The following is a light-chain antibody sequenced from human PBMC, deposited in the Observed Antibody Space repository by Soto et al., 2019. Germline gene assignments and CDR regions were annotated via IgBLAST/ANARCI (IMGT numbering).Light chain of an antibody. CDR1: QSISSY. Sequence: DIQMTQSPSSLSASVGDRVTITCRASQSISSYLYWYQQKPGKAPKLLIYAASSLRSGVPSRFSGSGSGTEFTLTISSLQPEDFATYYCQQSYSTPPTFGQGTKLEIK. CDR2: AAS. J-gene: IGKJ2*01. CDR3: QQSYSTPPT. V-gene: IGKV1-39*01.